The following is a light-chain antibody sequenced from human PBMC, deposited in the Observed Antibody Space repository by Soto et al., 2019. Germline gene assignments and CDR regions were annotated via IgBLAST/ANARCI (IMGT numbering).Light chain of an antibody. V-gene: IGKV3-11*01. Sequence: EIVLTQSPATLSLSPGGRATLSCRASQSVSSYLAWYQQKPGQAPRLLIYDASNRATGIPARFSGSGSGTDFTLTISSLEPEDFAVYYCQQETFGQGTKVDIK. CDR3: QQET. CDR2: DAS. CDR1: QSVSSY. J-gene: IGKJ1*01.